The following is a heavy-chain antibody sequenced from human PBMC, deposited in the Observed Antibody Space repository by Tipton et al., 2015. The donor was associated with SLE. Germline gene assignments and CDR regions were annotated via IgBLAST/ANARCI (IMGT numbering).Heavy chain of an antibody. CDR2: IYYTGIT. J-gene: IGHJ5*02. Sequence: GLVKPSETLSLTCGVSGDSINNTSYFWGWIRQPPGKGLVWIGSIYYTGITYYNPSLKSRVTISVDTSKNQFSLKLSSVTAADTAVYFCVRRVDGVVNSGFDPWGQGTRVTVSS. CDR3: VRRVDGVVNSGFDP. V-gene: IGHV4-39*07. D-gene: IGHD3-3*01. CDR1: GDSINNTSYF.